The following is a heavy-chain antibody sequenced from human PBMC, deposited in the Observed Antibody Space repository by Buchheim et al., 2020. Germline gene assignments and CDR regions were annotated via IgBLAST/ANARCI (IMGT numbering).Heavy chain of an antibody. J-gene: IGHJ6*02. Sequence: EVQLVQSGAEVKKPGESLRISCKGSGYSFTSYWISWVRQMPGKGLEWMGRIDPSDSYTNYSPSFQGHVTISADKPISTAYPQWSSLKASDTAMYYCALIPDTAMEYYGMDVWGQGTT. CDR1: GYSFTSYW. D-gene: IGHD5-18*01. V-gene: IGHV5-10-1*03. CDR2: IDPSDSYT. CDR3: ALIPDTAMEYYGMDV.